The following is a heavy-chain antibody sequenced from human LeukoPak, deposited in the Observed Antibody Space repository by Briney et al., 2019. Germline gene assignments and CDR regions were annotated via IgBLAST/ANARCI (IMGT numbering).Heavy chain of an antibody. CDR2: ISVIGEST. V-gene: IGHV3-23*01. CDR1: GFTFSSYA. Sequence: PGGSLRLSCAASGFTFSSYAMTWVRQAPGKGLQWVSTISVIGESTYYADSVKGRFTISRDSSKSTLYLQMNSLRAEDTAVYYCAKDWSSSGWYFDNWGQGTLVTVSS. J-gene: IGHJ4*02. CDR3: AKDWSSSGWYFDN. D-gene: IGHD6-19*01.